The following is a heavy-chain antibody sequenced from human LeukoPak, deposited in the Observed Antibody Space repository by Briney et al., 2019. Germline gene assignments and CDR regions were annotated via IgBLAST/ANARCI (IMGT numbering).Heavy chain of an antibody. CDR1: GGTFSSYA. J-gene: IGHJ3*02. CDR2: IIPIFGTA. Sequence: ASVKVSCKASGGTFSSYAISWVRQAPGQGLEWMGGIIPIFGTANYAQKFQGRVTITTDESTSTAYMELSSLRSEDTAVYYCYVVVITTPHDAFDSWGQGTMVTVSS. V-gene: IGHV1-69*05. D-gene: IGHD3-22*01. CDR3: YVVVITTPHDAFDS.